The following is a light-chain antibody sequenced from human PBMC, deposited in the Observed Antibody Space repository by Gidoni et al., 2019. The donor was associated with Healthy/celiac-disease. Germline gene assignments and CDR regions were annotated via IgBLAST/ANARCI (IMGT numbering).Light chain of an antibody. J-gene: IGKJ1*01. Sequence: AIRMTQSPSSFSASTGDRVTITCRASQGISSYLAWYQQKQGNAPKLLIYAASTLQSGVPSRFRGSGSGTDFTLTISCLQSEDFATCYCQQYYSYPWTFGPGTKVEIK. CDR1: QGISSY. CDR3: QQYYSYPWT. V-gene: IGKV1-8*01. CDR2: AAS.